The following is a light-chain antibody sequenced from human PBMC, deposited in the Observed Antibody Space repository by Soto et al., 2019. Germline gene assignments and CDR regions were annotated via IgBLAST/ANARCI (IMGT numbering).Light chain of an antibody. V-gene: IGLV1-47*01. J-gene: IGLJ1*01. CDR1: SSNIGSNY. Sequence: QSVLTQPPSASGTPGQRVTISCSGSSSNIGSNYVYWYQQLPGTAPKLLIYRNNQRPSGVPDRFSSSKSGTSASLAISGLRSEDEADYYCAAWDDSMSESCVFGTGTKVTVL. CDR3: AAWDDSMSESCV. CDR2: RNN.